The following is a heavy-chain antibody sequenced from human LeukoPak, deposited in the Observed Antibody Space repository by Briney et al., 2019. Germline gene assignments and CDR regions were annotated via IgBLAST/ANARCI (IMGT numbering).Heavy chain of an antibody. J-gene: IGHJ4*02. Sequence: GGSLRLSCAASGLTFSIYAMTWVRQGPGKGLELVSGISGRDNGTWYADSVKGRFTISRDNSKNTLYLQMNTLTGEDTAVYYCAKGFYHYFGSGSYTLDFWGQGTQVTVSS. D-gene: IGHD3-10*01. CDR1: GLTFSIYA. CDR2: ISGRDNGT. V-gene: IGHV3-23*01. CDR3: AKGFYHYFGSGSYTLDF.